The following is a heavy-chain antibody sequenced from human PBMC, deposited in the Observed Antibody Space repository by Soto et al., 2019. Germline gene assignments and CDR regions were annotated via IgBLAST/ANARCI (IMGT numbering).Heavy chain of an antibody. J-gene: IGHJ5*02. CDR2: IYYSGST. Sequence: SETLSLTCTVSGGSISSYYWSWIRQPPGKGLEWIGYIYYSGSTNYNPSLKSRVTISVDTSKNQFSLKLSSVTAADTAVYYCARHDYGDSNWFDPWGQGTLVTVSS. D-gene: IGHD4-17*01. CDR3: ARHDYGDSNWFDP. V-gene: IGHV4-59*08. CDR1: GGSISSYY.